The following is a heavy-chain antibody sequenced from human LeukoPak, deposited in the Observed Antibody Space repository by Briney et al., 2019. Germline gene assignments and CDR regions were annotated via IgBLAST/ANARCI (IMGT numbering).Heavy chain of an antibody. CDR3: ARDPAGFDY. CDR1: GFTFGSYA. J-gene: IGHJ4*02. V-gene: IGHV3-30-3*01. CDR2: ISNDGSNE. Sequence: GGSLRLSCAASGFTFGSYAMHWVRQAPGKGLGWVAVISNDGSNEYFADSVKGRFTVSRDNSKNTLYLQMNSLRAEDTAVYYCARDPAGFDYWGQGTLVTVSS. D-gene: IGHD6-25*01.